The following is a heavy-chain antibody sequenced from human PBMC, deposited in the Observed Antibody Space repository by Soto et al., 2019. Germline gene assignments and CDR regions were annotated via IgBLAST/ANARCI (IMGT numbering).Heavy chain of an antibody. D-gene: IGHD6-19*01. V-gene: IGHV3-30-3*01. CDR2: ISYDGSNK. CDR1: GFTFSSYA. CDR3: ARDRSSGWYYYYGMDV. J-gene: IGHJ6*02. Sequence: QVQLVESGGGVVQPGRSLRLSCAASGFTFSSYAMHWVRQAPGKGLEWVAVISYDGSNKYYADSVKGRFTISRDNSKNTLDLQMNSLRAEDTPVYYCARDRSSGWYYYYGMDVWGQGTTVTVSS.